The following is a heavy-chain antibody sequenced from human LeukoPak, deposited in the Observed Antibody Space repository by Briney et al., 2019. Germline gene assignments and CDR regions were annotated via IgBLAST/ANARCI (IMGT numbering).Heavy chain of an antibody. V-gene: IGHV1-69*05. CDR1: GYTFTSYG. CDR3: ARTAYYYDSSGYSDY. D-gene: IGHD3-22*01. J-gene: IGHJ4*02. Sequence: GASVKVSCKASGYTFTSYGISWVRQAPGQGLEWMGGIIPIFGTANYAQKFQGRVTITTDESTSTAYMELSSLRSEDTAVYYCARTAYYYDSSGYSDYWGQGTLVTVSS. CDR2: IIPIFGTA.